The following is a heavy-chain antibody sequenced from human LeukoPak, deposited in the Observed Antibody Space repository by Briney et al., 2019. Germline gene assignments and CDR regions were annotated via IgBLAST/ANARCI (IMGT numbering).Heavy chain of an antibody. J-gene: IGHJ3*02. CDR1: GYSFTSYW. CDR2: IYPGDSDT. CDR3: ARGKTVTTFGAFDI. Sequence: GESLKISCKGSGYSFTSYWIGWVRQMPGKGLEWMGIIYPGDSDTRYSPSFQGQVTVSADMSISTAYLQWSSLKASDTAMYYCARGKTVTTFGAFDIWGQGTMATVSS. D-gene: IGHD4-17*01. V-gene: IGHV5-51*01.